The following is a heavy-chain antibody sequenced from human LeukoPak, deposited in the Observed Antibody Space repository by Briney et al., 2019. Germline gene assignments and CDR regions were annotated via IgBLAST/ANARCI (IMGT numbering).Heavy chain of an antibody. Sequence: GASVQVSCKSSGYTFTKSDYIHWVRQAPGQGLEWTGIINPSDGTTFYAQKFQGRVTLTRDTSTTTVFMELSSLRSDDTAVFYCARGPTDMDFDYWGQGSLVTVSS. V-gene: IGHV1-46*01. CDR1: GYTFTKSDY. J-gene: IGHJ4*02. CDR2: INPSDGTT. CDR3: ARGPTDMDFDY.